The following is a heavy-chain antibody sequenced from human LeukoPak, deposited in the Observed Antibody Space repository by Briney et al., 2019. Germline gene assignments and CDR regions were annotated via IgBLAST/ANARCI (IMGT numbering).Heavy chain of an antibody. V-gene: IGHV3-74*01. CDR1: GFTFSSYW. CDR2: INSDGSST. D-gene: IGHD2-21*01. CDR3: ARAVVVVAGRGAFDI. Sequence: GGSLSLSCAASGFTFSSYWMHWVRQAPGKGLVWVSRINSDGSSTSYADSVKGRFTISRDNAKNTLYLQMNSLRAEDTAVYYCARAVVVVAGRGAFDIWGQGTMVTVSS. J-gene: IGHJ3*02.